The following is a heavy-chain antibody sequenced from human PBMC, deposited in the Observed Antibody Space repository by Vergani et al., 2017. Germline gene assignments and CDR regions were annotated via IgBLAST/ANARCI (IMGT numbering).Heavy chain of an antibody. Sequence: QVQLHESGPGLVKPSETLSLICSFSGFSMQSGSFNWTWVRQTAERRLDWMGRVYPSGTTNYNPSLNGLVTLFVDKSKNLLSLRLNSVTAANTAVYYCARGETRTDWVDPWGQGTLVTVSS. V-gene: IGHV4-61*02. CDR1: GFSMQSGSFN. CDR2: VYPSGTT. CDR3: ARGETRTDWVDP. D-gene: IGHD3/OR15-3a*01. J-gene: IGHJ5*02.